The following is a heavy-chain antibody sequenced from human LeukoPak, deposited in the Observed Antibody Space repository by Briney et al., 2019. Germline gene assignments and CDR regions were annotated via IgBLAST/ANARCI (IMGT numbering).Heavy chain of an antibody. V-gene: IGHV3-48*04. Sequence: GGSLRLSCAASGFTFSSYSMNWVRQAPGKGLEWVSYISSSSSTIYYEDSVKGRFTISRDNAKNSLFLQMNSLRAEDTAVYYCARDLSSGWYYFDYWGQGTLVTVSS. CDR2: ISSSSSTI. CDR3: ARDLSSGWYYFDY. CDR1: GFTFSSYS. D-gene: IGHD6-19*01. J-gene: IGHJ4*02.